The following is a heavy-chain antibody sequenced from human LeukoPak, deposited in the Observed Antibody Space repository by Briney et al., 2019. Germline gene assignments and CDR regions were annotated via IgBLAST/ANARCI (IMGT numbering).Heavy chain of an antibody. V-gene: IGHV3-30*04. J-gene: IGHJ4*02. CDR3: ARDFVHYGGNS. CDR1: GFTFSSYA. Sequence: GGSLRLSCAASGFTFSSYAMHWVRQAPGKGLEWVAVISYDGSNKYYADSVKGRFTISRDNSKNKLYLQMNSLRAEDTAVYYCARDFVHYGGNSWGQGTLVTVSS. CDR2: ISYDGSNK. D-gene: IGHD4-23*01.